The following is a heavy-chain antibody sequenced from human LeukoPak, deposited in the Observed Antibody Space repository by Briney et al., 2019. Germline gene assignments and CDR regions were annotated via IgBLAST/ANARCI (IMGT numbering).Heavy chain of an antibody. J-gene: IGHJ6*02. CDR3: ARVGEGQRLVLYYYYYGMDV. Sequence: PGRSLRLSCAASGFTFSSYAMHWVRQAPGKGLEWVAVISYDGSNKYYADSVKGRFTISRDNSKNTLYLQMNSLRAEDTAVYYCARVGEGQRLVLYYYYYGMDVWGQGTTVTVSS. V-gene: IGHV3-30*04. CDR1: GFTFSSYA. CDR2: ISYDGSNK. D-gene: IGHD6-13*01.